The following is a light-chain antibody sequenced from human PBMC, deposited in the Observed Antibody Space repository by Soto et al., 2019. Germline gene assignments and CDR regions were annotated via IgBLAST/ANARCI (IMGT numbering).Light chain of an antibody. CDR3: MQRIEFPYT. Sequence: DIVMTQTPLSLPVIPGEPASISCRSSQSLLDSDDGNTFLDWYLQKPGQSPQLLIYTVSYRASVVPDRFSGSGSGTYFTLKISRVEAEDVGVYYCMQRIEFPYTLVLGTKLEIK. J-gene: IGKJ2*01. V-gene: IGKV2-40*01. CDR2: TVS. CDR1: QSLLDSDDGNTF.